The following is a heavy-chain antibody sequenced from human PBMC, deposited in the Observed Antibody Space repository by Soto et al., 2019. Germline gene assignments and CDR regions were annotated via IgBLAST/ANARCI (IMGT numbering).Heavy chain of an antibody. D-gene: IGHD3-3*01. J-gene: IGHJ5*02. CDR3: ARGITIFGVVTPPGWFGP. Sequence: SETLSLTCAVSGGSISSGGYSWSWIRQPPGKGLEWIGYIYHSGSTYYNPSLKSRVTISVDRSKNQFSLKLSSVTAADTAVYYCARGITIFGVVTPPGWFGPWGQGTLVTVSS. CDR1: GGSISSGGYS. CDR2: IYHSGST. V-gene: IGHV4-30-2*01.